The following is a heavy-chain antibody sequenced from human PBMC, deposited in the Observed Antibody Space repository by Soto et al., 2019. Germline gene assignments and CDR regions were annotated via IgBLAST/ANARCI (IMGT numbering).Heavy chain of an antibody. V-gene: IGHV3-43*01. CDR1: GFTFDDYT. D-gene: IGHD2-15*01. Sequence: GGSLRLSCAASGFTFDDYTMHWVRQAPGKGLEWVSLISWDGGSTYYADSVKGRFTISRDNSKNSLYLQMNSLRTEDTALYYCAKDTGDGGNLGYFDYWGQGTLVTVSS. J-gene: IGHJ4*02. CDR2: ISWDGGST. CDR3: AKDTGDGGNLGYFDY.